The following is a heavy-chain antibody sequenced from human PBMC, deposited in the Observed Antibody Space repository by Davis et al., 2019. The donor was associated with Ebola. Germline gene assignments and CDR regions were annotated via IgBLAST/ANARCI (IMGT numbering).Heavy chain of an antibody. V-gene: IGHV4-59*08. J-gene: IGHJ4*02. Sequence: GSLRLSCTVSGGSISSYYWSWIRQPPGKGLEWIGYIYYSGSTNYNPSLKSRVTISVDTSKNQFSLKLSSVTAADTAVYYCASGIVATIIDYWGQGTLVTVSS. CDR2: IYYSGST. CDR3: ASGIVATIIDY. D-gene: IGHD5-12*01. CDR1: GGSISSYY.